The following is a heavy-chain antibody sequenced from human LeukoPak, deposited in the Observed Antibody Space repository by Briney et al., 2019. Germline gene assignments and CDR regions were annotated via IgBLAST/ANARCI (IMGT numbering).Heavy chain of an antibody. CDR3: ASSES. D-gene: IGHD1-26*01. J-gene: IGHJ4*02. CDR2: ISSSSSTI. CDR1: GMTLNITS. V-gene: IGHV3-48*04. Sequence: GGSLRLSCAASGMTLNITSMNWVRQAPGKGLEWVSYISSSSSTIYYADSVKGRFTISRDNAKNSLYLQMNSLRAEDTAVYYCASSESWGQGTLVTVSS.